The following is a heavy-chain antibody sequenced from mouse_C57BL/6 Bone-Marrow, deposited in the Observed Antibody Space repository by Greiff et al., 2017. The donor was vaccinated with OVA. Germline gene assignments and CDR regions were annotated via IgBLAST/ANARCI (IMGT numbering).Heavy chain of an antibody. CDR3: ARRLTTVGDY. CDR2: INPSSGYT. CDR1: GYTFTNYT. V-gene: IGHV1-4*01. J-gene: IGHJ2*01. D-gene: IGHD1-1*01. Sequence: ESGAELARPGASVKMSCKASGYTFTNYTMHWVKQRPGPGLEWIGYINPSSGYTTYNQKFKDKATLTADKSSSTAYMQLSSLTSEDSAVYYCARRLTTVGDYWGQGTTLTVSS.